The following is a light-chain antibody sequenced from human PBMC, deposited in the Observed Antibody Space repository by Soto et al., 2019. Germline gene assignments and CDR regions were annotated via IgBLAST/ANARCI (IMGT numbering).Light chain of an antibody. V-gene: IGLV2-14*03. CDR1: GSDVGSSDY. CDR3: SSDSSNSTLVI. J-gene: IGLJ2*01. Sequence: QSALTQPASVSGSPGQSITISCTGTGSDVGSSDYVSWYQHHPGKAPKILIYDVSARPSGASNRFSGSKSGNAASLTISGLQAEDEADYYCSSDSSNSTLVIFGGGTKLTVL. CDR2: DVS.